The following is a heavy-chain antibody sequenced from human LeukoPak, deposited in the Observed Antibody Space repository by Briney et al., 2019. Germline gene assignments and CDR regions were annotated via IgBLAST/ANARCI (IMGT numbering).Heavy chain of an antibody. CDR3: AKYDFWSGYSFDY. J-gene: IGHJ4*02. CDR2: INQDGSEI. V-gene: IGHV3-7*01. Sequence: PGGSLRLSCAASGFTFSNYWMSWVRQAPGKGLEWLANINQDGSEIYYVDSVKGRFTISRDNAKNSLYLQMNSPRAEDTAVYYCAKYDFWSGYSFDYWGQGTLVTVSS. CDR1: GFTFSNYW. D-gene: IGHD3-3*01.